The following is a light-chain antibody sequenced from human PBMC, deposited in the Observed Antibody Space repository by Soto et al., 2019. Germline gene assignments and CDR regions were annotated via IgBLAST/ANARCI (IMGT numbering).Light chain of an antibody. CDR1: QSISSW. J-gene: IGKJ1*01. CDR3: QQYYSYPPT. Sequence: DILMTQSPSTLSASVGDRVTITCRASQSISSWLAWYQQKPGKAPKLLIYDASSLQSGVPSRFSGSGSGTDFTLTISCLQSEDFATYYCQQYYSYPPTFGQGTKVDIK. CDR2: DAS. V-gene: IGKV1-5*01.